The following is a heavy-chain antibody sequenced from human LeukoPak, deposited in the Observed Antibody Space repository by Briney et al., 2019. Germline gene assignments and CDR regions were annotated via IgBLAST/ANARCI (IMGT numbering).Heavy chain of an antibody. CDR2: ISYDGSNK. CDR3: AKDRVYSSGWRLQSIDY. Sequence: GGSLRLSCAASGFTFSSYGMHWVRQAPGKGLEWVAVISYDGSNKYYADSVKGRFTISRDNSKNTLYLQMNSLRAEDTAVYYCAKDRVYSSGWRLQSIDYWGQGTLVTVSS. J-gene: IGHJ4*02. CDR1: GFTFSSYG. D-gene: IGHD6-19*01. V-gene: IGHV3-30*18.